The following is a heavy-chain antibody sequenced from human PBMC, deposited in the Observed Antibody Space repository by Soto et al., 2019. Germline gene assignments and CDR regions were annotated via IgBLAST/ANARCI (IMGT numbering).Heavy chain of an antibody. CDR2: ISGGGGST. Sequence: PGGSLRLSCAASGFTFSSYAMSWVRQAPGKGLEWVSAISGGGGSTYYADSVKGRFTISRDNSKNTLYLQMNSLRAEDTAVYYCAKGNNLRYFDWLFHYYYYGMDVWGQGTTVTVSS. CDR3: AKGNNLRYFDWLFHYYYYGMDV. D-gene: IGHD3-9*01. J-gene: IGHJ6*02. CDR1: GFTFSSYA. V-gene: IGHV3-23*01.